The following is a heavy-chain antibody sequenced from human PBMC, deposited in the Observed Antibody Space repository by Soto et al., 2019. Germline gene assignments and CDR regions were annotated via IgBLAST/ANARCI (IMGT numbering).Heavy chain of an antibody. CDR2: IYYSGST. J-gene: IGHJ6*02. Sequence: KASETLSLTCTVSGGSISSGDYYWSWIRQPPGKGLEWIGYIYYSGSTYYNPSLKSRVTISVDTSKNQFSLKLSSVTAADTAVYYCARGGNYYDSRGGYYYYGMDVWGQGTTVTVSS. V-gene: IGHV4-30-4*01. CDR3: ARGGNYYDSRGGYYYYGMDV. CDR1: GGSISSGDYY. D-gene: IGHD3-22*01.